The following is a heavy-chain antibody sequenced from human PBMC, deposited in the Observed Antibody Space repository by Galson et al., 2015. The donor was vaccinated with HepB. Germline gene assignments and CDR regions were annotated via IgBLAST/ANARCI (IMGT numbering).Heavy chain of an antibody. D-gene: IGHD2-21*01. J-gene: IGHJ4*02. V-gene: IGHV4-39*02. CDR1: GVSIRNNRYY. CDR2: IYYTENT. Sequence: ETLSLTCSVSGVSIRNNRYYWGWIRQSPGKGLEWLGNIYYTENTYYNPSLNGRLTVSQDKSKNHFSLNLRSVTAADTAVYYCARAADDSRTYLWSDWGQGTRVFVSS. CDR3: ARAADDSRTYLWSD.